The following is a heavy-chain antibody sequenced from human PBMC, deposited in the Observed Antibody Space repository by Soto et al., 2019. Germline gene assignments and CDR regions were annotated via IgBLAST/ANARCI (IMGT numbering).Heavy chain of an antibody. J-gene: IGHJ6*02. V-gene: IGHV1-46*01. D-gene: IGHD1-1*01. Sequence: ASVKVSCKASGYTFTSYYMHWVRQAPGQGLEWMGIINPSGGSTSYAQKFQGRVTMTRDTSTSTVYMELSSLRSEDTAVYYCARPSGGRTSRHCYYYGMDVWGQGTTVTVSS. CDR1: GYTFTSYY. CDR3: ARPSGGRTSRHCYYYGMDV. CDR2: INPSGGST.